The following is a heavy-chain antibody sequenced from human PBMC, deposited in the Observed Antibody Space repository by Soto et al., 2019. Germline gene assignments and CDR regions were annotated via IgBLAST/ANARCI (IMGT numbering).Heavy chain of an antibody. D-gene: IGHD2-2*01. CDR3: NKGPQLNHPPVDY. CDR2: IKSKTDGGTT. V-gene: IGHV3-15*01. J-gene: IGHJ4*02. Sequence: GGSLRLSCAASGFTFSNAWMSWVRQAPGKGLEWVGRIKSKTDGGTTDYAAPVKGRFTISRDDSKNTLYLQMNSMKTEDKAVYYCNKGPQLNHPPVDYWGQGTLVTVS. CDR1: GFTFSNAW.